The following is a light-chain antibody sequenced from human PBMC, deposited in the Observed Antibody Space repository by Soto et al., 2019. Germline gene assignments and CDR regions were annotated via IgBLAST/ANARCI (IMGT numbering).Light chain of an antibody. J-gene: IGKJ5*01. CDR2: DSS. CDR1: QSVSSF. V-gene: IGKV3-11*01. CDR3: QQYYSAPLT. Sequence: EIVLTQSPATLSLSPGERATLSCRASQSVSSFLAWFQQKPGQAPSLLIYDSSNRAPGIPARFSGSGSGTDFTLTISSLEPEDFAAYYCQQYYSAPLTFGQGTRL.